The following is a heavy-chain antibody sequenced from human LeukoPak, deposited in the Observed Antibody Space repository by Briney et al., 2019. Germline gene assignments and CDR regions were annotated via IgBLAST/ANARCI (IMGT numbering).Heavy chain of an antibody. D-gene: IGHD2-2*02. CDR3: ASGDCSSTSCYTSGHYYYMDV. Sequence: SVKVSCKASGGTFSSYAISWVRQAPGQGLEWMGGIIPIFGTANYAQKFQGRVTITADESTSTAYMELSSLRSEDTAVYYCASGDCSSTSCYTSGHYYYMDVWGKGTTVTVSS. V-gene: IGHV1-69*01. J-gene: IGHJ6*03. CDR1: GGTFSSYA. CDR2: IIPIFGTA.